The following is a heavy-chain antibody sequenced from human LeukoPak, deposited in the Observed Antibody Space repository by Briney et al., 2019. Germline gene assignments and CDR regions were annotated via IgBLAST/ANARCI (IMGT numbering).Heavy chain of an antibody. V-gene: IGHV1-18*01. CDR2: ISAYNGNT. D-gene: IGHD6-13*01. CDR1: GYTFTSYG. CDR3: ARDLGYSSSWYVRLGLDY. J-gene: IGHJ4*02. Sequence: GASVKVSCKASGYTFTSYGISWVRQAPGQGLEWMGWISAYNGNTNYAQKLRGRVTMTTDTSTSTAYMELRSLRSDDTAVYYCARDLGYSSSWYVRLGLDYWGQGALVTVSS.